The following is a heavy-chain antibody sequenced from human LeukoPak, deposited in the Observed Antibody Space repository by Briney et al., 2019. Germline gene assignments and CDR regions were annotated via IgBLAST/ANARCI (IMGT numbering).Heavy chain of an antibody. CDR3: ASQRYGGGSGGHATENDY. CDR2: IYSGGST. D-gene: IGHD3-10*01. CDR1: GFTVSSNY. J-gene: IGHJ4*02. Sequence: HPGGSLRLSCAASGFTVSSNYMSWVRQAPGKGLEWVSVIYSGGSTYYADSVKGRFTISRDNSKNTLYLQMNSLRAEDTAVYYCASQRYGGGSGGHATENDYWGQGTLVTVSS. V-gene: IGHV3-66*04.